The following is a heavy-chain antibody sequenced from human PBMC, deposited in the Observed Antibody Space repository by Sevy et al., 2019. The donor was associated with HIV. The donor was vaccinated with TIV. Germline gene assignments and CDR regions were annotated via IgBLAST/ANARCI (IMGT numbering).Heavy chain of an antibody. CDR2: ISWNSGSI. Sequence: GGSLRLSCAASGFTFDDYAMHWVRQAPGKGLEWVSGISWNSGSIGYADSVKGRFTISRDNAKNSLYLQMNSLRAEDTALYYCAKELQNLYYYYGMDVWCQGTTVTVSS. CDR1: GFTFDDYA. J-gene: IGHJ6*02. V-gene: IGHV3-9*01. D-gene: IGHD2-15*01. CDR3: AKELQNLYYYYGMDV.